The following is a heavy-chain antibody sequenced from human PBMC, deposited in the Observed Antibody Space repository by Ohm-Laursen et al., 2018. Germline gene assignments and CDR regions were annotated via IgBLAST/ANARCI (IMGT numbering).Heavy chain of an antibody. CDR2: INHSGST. D-gene: IGHD6-19*01. Sequence: SETLSLTCAVSGGSFSGYYWSWIRQPPGKGLEWIGEINHSGSTNYNPSLKSRVTISVDTSKNQFSLKLSSVTAADTAVYYCARVKQWLIYAFDIWGQGTMVTVSS. CDR1: GGSFSGYY. CDR3: ARVKQWLIYAFDI. V-gene: IGHV4-34*01. J-gene: IGHJ3*02.